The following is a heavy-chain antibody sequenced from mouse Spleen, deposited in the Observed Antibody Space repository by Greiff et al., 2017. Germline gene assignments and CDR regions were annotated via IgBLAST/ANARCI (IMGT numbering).Heavy chain of an antibody. Sequence: VKLVESGPELVKPGASVKISCKASGYTFTDYYINWVKQRPGQGLEWIGRIFPGRGSPYYTAKFKGKAPLTVAQSSSTAYLLLSSLTSEASAVSFCARNDGSDALYCEVWGAGATVTGAS. V-gene: IGHV1-75*01. CDR1: GYTFTDYY. D-gene: IGHD1-1*02. J-gene: IGHJ1*01. CDR3: ARNDGSDALYCEV. CDR2: IFPGRGSP.